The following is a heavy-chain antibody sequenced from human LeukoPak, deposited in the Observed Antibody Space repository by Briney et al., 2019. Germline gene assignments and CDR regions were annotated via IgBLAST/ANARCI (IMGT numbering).Heavy chain of an antibody. V-gene: IGHV4-39*01. CDR2: IYYSGGT. CDR3: ARHIYSGSSPTIDY. D-gene: IGHD1-26*01. Sequence: PSETLSLTCTVSGGSISSSSYYWGWTRQPPGKGLERIGSIYYSGGTYYNPSLKSRVTISVDTSKNQFSLKLSSVTAADTAVYYCARHIYSGSSPTIDYWGQGTLVTVSS. J-gene: IGHJ4*02. CDR1: GGSISSSSYY.